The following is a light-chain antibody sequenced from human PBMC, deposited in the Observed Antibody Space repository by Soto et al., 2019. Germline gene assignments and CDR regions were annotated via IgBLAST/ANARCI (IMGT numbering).Light chain of an antibody. CDR3: HQYDSSPLT. J-gene: IGKJ4*01. V-gene: IGKV3-20*01. Sequence: EIVLTQSPGTLSLSPGERATLSCRASQSVSSSYLAWYQQKPGQAPRLLIYGASSRATGIPARFNGSGSGTYFTLTISRLESKDFAVYYCHQYDSSPLTFGGGTKVEIK. CDR1: QSVSSSY. CDR2: GAS.